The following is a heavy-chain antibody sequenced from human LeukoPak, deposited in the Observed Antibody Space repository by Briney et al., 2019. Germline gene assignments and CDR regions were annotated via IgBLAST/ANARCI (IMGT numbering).Heavy chain of an antibody. J-gene: IGHJ4*02. CDR1: GGSISSSSYS. CDR3: ARDLRALGDYFDY. D-gene: IGHD3-16*01. Sequence: PSETLSLTCTVSGGSISSSSYSWGWIRQPPGKGLEWIGSIYYSGSTYYNPSLKSRVTISVDTSKNQFSLKLSSVTAADTAVYYCARDLRALGDYFDYWGQGTLVTVSS. V-gene: IGHV4-39*07. CDR2: IYYSGST.